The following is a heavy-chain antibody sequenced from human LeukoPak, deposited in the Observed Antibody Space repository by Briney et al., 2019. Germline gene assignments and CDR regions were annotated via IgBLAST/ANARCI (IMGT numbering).Heavy chain of an antibody. J-gene: IGHJ4*02. V-gene: IGHV3-33*03. CDR3: AKDGQVGAIGYFDY. Sequence: GRSLRLSCAASGFIFSTCGMHWVRQAPGKGLEWVAVVWSGGNNKYYSDSVKGRFTISRDNSKNTLYLQMNSLRAEDTAVYYCAKDGQVGAIGYFDYRGQGTLVTVSS. CDR1: GFIFSTCG. D-gene: IGHD1-26*01. CDR2: VWSGGNNK.